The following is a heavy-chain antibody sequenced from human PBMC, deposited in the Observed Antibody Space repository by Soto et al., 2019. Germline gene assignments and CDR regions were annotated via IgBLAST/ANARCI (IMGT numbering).Heavy chain of an antibody. CDR1: GFTVSSKY. CDR3: ARADVFFDGGVGKVVPWDV. J-gene: IGHJ6*04. D-gene: IGHD2-15*01. CDR2: IQSGGPT. Sequence: PGGSLRLSCAASGFTVSSKYMSWVRQAPGKGLEWVSLIQSGGPTYYADSVKGRFTISRDTSENTVHLQMDSLRAEDTAVYYCARADVFFDGGVGKVVPWDVWGKGSRVTLPS. V-gene: IGHV3-66*01.